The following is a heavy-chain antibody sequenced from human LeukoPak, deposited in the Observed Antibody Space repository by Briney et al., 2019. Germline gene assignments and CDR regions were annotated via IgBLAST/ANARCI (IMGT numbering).Heavy chain of an antibody. CDR2: INHSGST. Sequence: PSETLSLTCAVYGGSFSGYYWSWIRQPPGKGLEWIGKINHSGSTNYNPSLKSRVTISVDTSKNQFSLKLSSVTAADTAVYYCARGPARQPDPWGQGTLVTVSS. CDR3: ARGPARQPDP. V-gene: IGHV4-34*01. J-gene: IGHJ5*02. CDR1: GGSFSGYY. D-gene: IGHD2-2*01.